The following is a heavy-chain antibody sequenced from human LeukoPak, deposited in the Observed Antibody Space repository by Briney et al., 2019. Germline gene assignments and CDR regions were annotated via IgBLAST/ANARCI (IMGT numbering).Heavy chain of an antibody. CDR2: FDPEDGET. CDR1: RYTLTELS. V-gene: IGHV1-24*01. CDR3: VRFAAGPDPYYP. J-gene: IGHJ5*02. Sequence: ASVKVSCKVYRYTLTELSMHWVRQAPGKGLEWMGGFDPEDGETIYAQKFQGRVAMTEDASTDTAYMELNNLRSEDTAVYYCVRFAAGPDPYYPWGQGTLVTVSS. D-gene: IGHD6-25*01.